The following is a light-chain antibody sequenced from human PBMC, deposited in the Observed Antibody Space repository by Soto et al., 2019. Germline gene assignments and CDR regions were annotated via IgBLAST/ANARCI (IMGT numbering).Light chain of an antibody. CDR3: QQRSNWPLT. J-gene: IGKJ4*01. CDR1: QSVSSY. CDR2: DAS. Sequence: EIVLTQSPATLSLSPGERATLSCRASQSVSSYLAWYQQNPVQAPRLLIYDASNRATGIPARFSGSGSGTDFTLTISSLEPEDFAVYYCQQRSNWPLTFGGGTKVEIK. V-gene: IGKV3-11*01.